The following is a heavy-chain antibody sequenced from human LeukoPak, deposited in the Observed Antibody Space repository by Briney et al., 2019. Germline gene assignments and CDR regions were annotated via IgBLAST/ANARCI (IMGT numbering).Heavy chain of an antibody. CDR2: IIPIFGTA. Sequence: SVKVSCKASGGAFTSSAISWVRQAPGQGLEWMGGIIPIFGTANYAQKFQGRVTITADESTSTAYMELSSLRSEDTAVYYCARGNSSGYYYYFDYWGQGTLVTVSS. CDR1: GGAFTSSA. CDR3: ARGNSSGYYYYFDY. J-gene: IGHJ4*02. D-gene: IGHD3-22*01. V-gene: IGHV1-69*01.